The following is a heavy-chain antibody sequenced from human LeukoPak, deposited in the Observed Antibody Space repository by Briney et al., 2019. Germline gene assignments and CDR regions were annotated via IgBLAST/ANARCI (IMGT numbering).Heavy chain of an antibody. Sequence: SVKDSCKASGGTFSSYPISWVRQAPGQGLEWVGGIIPIFGTANYAQKFHGRVTITADESTSTAYMELSSLRSEDTAVYYCARVRFGCSSTSCYGDFDYWGQGTLVTVSS. J-gene: IGHJ4*02. CDR3: ARVRFGCSSTSCYGDFDY. CDR1: GGTFSSYP. D-gene: IGHD2-2*01. CDR2: IIPIFGTA. V-gene: IGHV1-69*13.